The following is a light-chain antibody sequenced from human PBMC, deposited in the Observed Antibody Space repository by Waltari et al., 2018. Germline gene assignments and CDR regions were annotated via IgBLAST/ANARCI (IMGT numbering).Light chain of an antibody. J-gene: IGKJ2*01. CDR1: QRISTW. CDR2: KAS. Sequence: DIQMTQSPSTLSPSVGDRVTITCRASQRISTWLAWYQQKPGRAPKVLIYKASTLKSGVPSRFSVSGTGTEFTLTISSLQPDDFVTYYCQQYSNFPTTFGQGTKLEI. V-gene: IGKV1-5*03. CDR3: QQYSNFPTT.